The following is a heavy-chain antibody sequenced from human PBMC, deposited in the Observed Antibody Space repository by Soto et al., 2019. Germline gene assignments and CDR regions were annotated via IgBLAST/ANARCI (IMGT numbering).Heavy chain of an antibody. CDR1: GGSISSSSCY. V-gene: IGHV4-39*07. Sequence: PSETLSLTCTVSGGSISSSSCYWGWIRQPPGKGLEWIGSIYYSGSTNYNPSLESRVAISLDTSKNQFSLRLTSVTAADTAVYFCARVRTEYAGLDYWGQGTLVTVSS. CDR3: ARVRTEYAGLDY. CDR2: IYYSGST. D-gene: IGHD2-2*01. J-gene: IGHJ4*02.